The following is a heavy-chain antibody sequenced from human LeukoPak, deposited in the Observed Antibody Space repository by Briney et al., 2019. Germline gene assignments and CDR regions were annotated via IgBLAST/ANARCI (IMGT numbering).Heavy chain of an antibody. D-gene: IGHD6-13*01. V-gene: IGHV3-30*02. J-gene: IGHJ4*02. CDR3: ARSSRSWPIDY. CDR2: IRYDGSNK. CDR1: GFTFSSYG. Sequence: QTGGSLRLSCAASGFTFSSYGMHWVRQAPGKVLEWVAFIRYDGSNKYYADSVKGRFTISRDNSKNTLYLQMNSLRAEDTAVYYCARSSRSWPIDYWGQGTLVTVSS.